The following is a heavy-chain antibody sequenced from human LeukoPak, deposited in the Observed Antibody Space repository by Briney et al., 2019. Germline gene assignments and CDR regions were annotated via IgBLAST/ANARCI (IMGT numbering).Heavy chain of an antibody. CDR1: GGSISSYY. D-gene: IGHD5-12*01. J-gene: IGHJ6*03. CDR3: ARQGYTISYYYMDV. V-gene: IGHV4-4*07. CDR2: IYTTGSS. Sequence: PSETLSLTCTVSGGSISSYYWGWVRQPAGKGLEWTGRIYTTGSSNYNPSLESRVTMSVDTSKNQFSLTLTSVTAADTAVYYCARQGYTISYYYMDVWGKGTTVTVSS.